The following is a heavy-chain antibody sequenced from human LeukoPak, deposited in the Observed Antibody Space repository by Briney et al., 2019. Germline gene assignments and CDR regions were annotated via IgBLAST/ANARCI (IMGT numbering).Heavy chain of an antibody. CDR1: GYILSKLS. D-gene: IGHD3-16*01. V-gene: IGHV1-24*01. CDR3: TTGLRNAFDI. J-gene: IGHJ3*02. CDR2: FDPEDGET. Sequence: ASVKVSCKVPGYILSKLSMHWVRQAPGKGLEWMGGFDPEDGETIYAQKFQGRVTMTDDISTDIAYMDLSSLRSEDTAVYYCTTGLRNAFDIWGQGTMVTVSS.